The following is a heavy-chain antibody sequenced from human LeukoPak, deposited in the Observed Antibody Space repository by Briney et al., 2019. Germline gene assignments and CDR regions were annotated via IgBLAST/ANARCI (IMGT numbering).Heavy chain of an antibody. V-gene: IGHV4-59*01. CDR2: IYYSGST. J-gene: IGHJ6*03. Sequence: SETLSLTCTVSGGSISSYYWSWIRQPPGKGLEWIGDIYYSGSTNYNPSLKSRVTISVDTSKNQFSLKLSSVTAADTAVYYCARTCITIFGEYYYYYMDVWGKGTTVTVSS. CDR3: ARTCITIFGEYYYYYMDV. CDR1: GGSISSYY. D-gene: IGHD3-3*01.